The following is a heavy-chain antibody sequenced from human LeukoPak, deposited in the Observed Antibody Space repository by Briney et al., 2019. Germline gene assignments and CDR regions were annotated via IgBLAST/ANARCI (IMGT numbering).Heavy chain of an antibody. CDR2: ISNSGSTI. Sequence: GRSLRLSCAASGFTFSSYEMNWVRQAPGKGLEWVSYISNSGSTIYYADSVKGRFTISRDNAKNSLYLQMNSLRAEDAAIYYCARKPPGSQFDYWGQGTLVTVSS. CDR1: GFTFSSYE. CDR3: ARKPPGSQFDY. J-gene: IGHJ4*02. V-gene: IGHV3-48*03. D-gene: IGHD3-10*01.